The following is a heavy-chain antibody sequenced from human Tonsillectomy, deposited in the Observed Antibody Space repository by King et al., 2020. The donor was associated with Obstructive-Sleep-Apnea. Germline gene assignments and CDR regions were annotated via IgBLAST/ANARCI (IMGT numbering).Heavy chain of an antibody. V-gene: IGHV3-48*04. CDR3: ARDLRPDIVVVVAAGGWFDP. Sequence: VQLVESGGGLVQPGGSLRLSCAASGFTFSSYSMNWVRQAPGKGLEWVSYISSSSSTIYYADSVKGRFTISRDNAKNSLYLQMNSLRAEDTAVYYCARDLRPDIVVVVAAGGWFDPWGQGTLVTVSS. CDR1: GFTFSSYS. D-gene: IGHD2-15*01. CDR2: ISSSSSTI. J-gene: IGHJ5*02.